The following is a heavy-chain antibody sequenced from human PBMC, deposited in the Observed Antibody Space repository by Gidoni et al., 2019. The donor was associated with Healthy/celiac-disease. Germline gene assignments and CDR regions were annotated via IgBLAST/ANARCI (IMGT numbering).Heavy chain of an antibody. CDR3: RVAAAEPDWFDP. CDR1: GFTFDDYA. V-gene: IGHV3-9*01. CDR2: ISWNSGSI. D-gene: IGHD6-13*01. J-gene: IGHJ5*02. Sequence: EVQLVESGGGLVQPGRSLRLSCAASGFTFDDYAMHWFRQAPGKGLEWVSGISWNSGSIGYADSGKGRFTISRDNAKNSLYLQMNSLRAEDTALYYCRVAAAEPDWFDPWGQGTLVTVSS.